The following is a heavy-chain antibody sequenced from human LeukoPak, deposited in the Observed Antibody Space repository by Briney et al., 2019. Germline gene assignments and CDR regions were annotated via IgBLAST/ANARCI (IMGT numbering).Heavy chain of an antibody. J-gene: IGHJ4*02. V-gene: IGHV3-30-3*01. D-gene: IGHD6-19*01. CDR1: GFTFSSYA. Sequence: PGGSLRLSCAASGFTFSSYAMHWVRQAPGKGLEWVAVISYDGSNKYYADSVKGRFTISRDNSKNTLYLQMNSLRAEDTAVYYCAKDAPGKQWLHGPYYFDYWGQGTLVTVSS. CDR3: AKDAPGKQWLHGPYYFDY. CDR2: ISYDGSNK.